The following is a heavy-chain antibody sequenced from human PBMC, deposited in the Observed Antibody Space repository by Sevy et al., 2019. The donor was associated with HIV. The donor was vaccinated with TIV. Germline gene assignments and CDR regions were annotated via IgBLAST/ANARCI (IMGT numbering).Heavy chain of an antibody. CDR2: VKQDMSEK. D-gene: IGHD3-3*01. J-gene: IGHJ4*02. V-gene: IGHV3-7*01. CDR3: ARAQQVTMLVVIGGLYFDL. CDR1: GFTFSSNW. Sequence: GGSLRLSCAASGFTFSSNWMTWVRQAPGKGLEWVANVKQDMSEKYYADSVKGRFTISRDNAKNLLFLQMNSLRDEDTTVYYCARAQQVTMLVVIGGLYFDLWGQRTLVTVSS.